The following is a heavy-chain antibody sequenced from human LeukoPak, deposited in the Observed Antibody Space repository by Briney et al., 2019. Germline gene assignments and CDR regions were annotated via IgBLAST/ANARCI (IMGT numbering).Heavy chain of an antibody. CDR1: GGSISSSSYY. D-gene: IGHD2-15*01. V-gene: IGHV4-39*01. CDR3: ARLVDPYSWTPLDY. CDR2: IYYGGST. Sequence: SETLSLTCTVSGGSISSSSYYWGWIRQPPGKGLEWIGSIYYGGSTYYNPSLKSRVTISVDTSKNQFSLKLSSVTAADTAVYYCARLVDPYSWTPLDYWGQGTLVTVSS. J-gene: IGHJ4*02.